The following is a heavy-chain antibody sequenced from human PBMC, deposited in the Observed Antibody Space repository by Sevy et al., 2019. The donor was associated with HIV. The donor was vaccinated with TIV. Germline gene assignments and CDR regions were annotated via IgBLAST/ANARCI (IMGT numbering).Heavy chain of an antibody. CDR1: GFTFDDYA. J-gene: IGHJ4*02. Sequence: GGSLRLSCTTSGFTFDDYAMSWFRQAPGKGLEWVAFITRNSYEAYGGTTDYAASDKGSFIISRDDSKSVAYLQMNSLKTEDTTVYYCTRSLATADTPEFYFDYWGQGTLVTVSS. D-gene: IGHD5-12*01. CDR3: TRSLATADTPEFYFDY. CDR2: ITRNSYEAYGGTT. V-gene: IGHV3-49*03.